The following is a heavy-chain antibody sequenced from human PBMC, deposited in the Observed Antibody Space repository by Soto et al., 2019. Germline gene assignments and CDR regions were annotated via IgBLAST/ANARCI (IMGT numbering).Heavy chain of an antibody. CDR1: GGSSISGGDC. Sequence: SETLSLTCAVAGGSSISGGDCWSWIRQPPGKGLEWIGYIYHSGSTYYNPSLKSRVTISVDRSKNQFSLKLSSVTAADTAVYYCARVPGPWGQGTLVTVS. V-gene: IGHV4-30-2*01. CDR2: IYHSGST. J-gene: IGHJ5*02. CDR3: ARVPGP.